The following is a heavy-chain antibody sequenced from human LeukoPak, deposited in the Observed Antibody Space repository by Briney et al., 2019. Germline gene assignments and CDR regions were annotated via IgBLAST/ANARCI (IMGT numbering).Heavy chain of an antibody. CDR2: IYYSGST. D-gene: IGHD3-10*01. CDR3: ARCGYGSGSYYHYYYYMDV. V-gene: IGHV4-39*01. Sequence: SETLSLTCTVFGGSISSSSYYWGWIRQPPGKGLEWIGSIYYSGSTYYNPSLKSRVTISVDTSKNQFSLKLSSVTAADTAVYYCARCGYGSGSYYHYYYYMDVWGKGTTVTISS. J-gene: IGHJ6*03. CDR1: GGSISSSSYY.